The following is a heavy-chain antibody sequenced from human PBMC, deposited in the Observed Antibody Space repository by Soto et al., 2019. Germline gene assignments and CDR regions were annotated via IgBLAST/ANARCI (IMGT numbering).Heavy chain of an antibody. CDR2: NYYSGNG. V-gene: IGHV4-59*02. CDR1: GFTVSSNY. Sequence: GSLRLSCAASGFTVSSNYMSWVRQAPGKGLEWIGYNYYSGNGNYNPSLKSRVTISVDTSKNQFSLKLSSVTAADTALYYCARQGGSYSFDYWGQGTLVTVS. D-gene: IGHD1-26*01. CDR3: ARQGGSYSFDY. J-gene: IGHJ4*02.